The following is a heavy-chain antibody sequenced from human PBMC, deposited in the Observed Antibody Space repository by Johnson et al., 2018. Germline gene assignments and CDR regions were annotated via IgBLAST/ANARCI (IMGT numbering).Heavy chain of an antibody. V-gene: IGHV4-34*01. CDR3: ARRVLNYDAFDI. J-gene: IGHJ3*02. CDR2: INHSGST. CDR1: GGSFSGYY. Sequence: QVQLQQWGAGLLKPSETLSLTCAVYGGSFSGYYWSWIRQPPGKGLEWIGEINHSGSTNYNPSLKSRVTISVDTSKNQFSLKLSSVTPADTAVYYWARRVLNYDAFDIWGQGTIVTVSS. D-gene: IGHD6-13*01.